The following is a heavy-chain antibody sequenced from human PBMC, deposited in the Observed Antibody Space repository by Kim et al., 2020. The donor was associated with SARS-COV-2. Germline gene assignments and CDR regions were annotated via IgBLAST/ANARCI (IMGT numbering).Heavy chain of an antibody. CDR3: ARDPKHRLTIFFDY. Sequence: SETLSLTCTVSGGSISSSSYYWGWIRQPPGKGLEWIGSIYYSGSTYYNPSLKSRVTISVDTSKNQFSLKLSSVTAADTAVYYCARDPKHRLTIFFDYWG. CDR2: IYYSGST. V-gene: IGHV4-39*07. CDR1: GGSISSSSYY. D-gene: IGHD3-3*01. J-gene: IGHJ4*01.